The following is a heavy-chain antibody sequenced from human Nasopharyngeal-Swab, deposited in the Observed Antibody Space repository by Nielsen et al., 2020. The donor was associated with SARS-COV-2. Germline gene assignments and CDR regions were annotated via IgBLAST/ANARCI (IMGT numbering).Heavy chain of an antibody. CDR3: VKDLRGKYAFEI. V-gene: IGHV3-64D*06. CDR1: GFTFSLYA. J-gene: IGHJ3*02. CDR2: INDYEDRL. D-gene: IGHD3-16*01. Sequence: LKISCSASGFTFSLYAMHWVRQAPGKGLEYVSTINDYEDRLYYADSVKGRFTISRDNSKNAVYLQMSSLRAEDTAVYWCVKDLRGKYAFEIWGQGTMVTVSS.